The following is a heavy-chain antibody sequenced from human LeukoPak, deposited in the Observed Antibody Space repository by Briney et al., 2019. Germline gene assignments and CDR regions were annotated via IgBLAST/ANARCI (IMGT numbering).Heavy chain of an antibody. CDR1: GYTFTSYG. J-gene: IGHJ4*02. Sequence: GASVKVSCKASGYTFTSYGIIWVRQAPGQGLEWMGWISAYNGNTNYAQKLQGRVTMTTDTSTSTAYMELRSLRSDDTAVYYCARDRDDSSGWTDFDYWGQGTLVTVSS. D-gene: IGHD6-19*01. CDR2: ISAYNGNT. V-gene: IGHV1-18*01. CDR3: ARDRDDSSGWTDFDY.